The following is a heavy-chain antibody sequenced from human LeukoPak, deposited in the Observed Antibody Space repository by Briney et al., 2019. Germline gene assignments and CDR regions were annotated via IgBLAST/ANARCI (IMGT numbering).Heavy chain of an antibody. CDR1: GYTFTGYY. J-gene: IGHJ4*02. D-gene: IGHD2-2*01. V-gene: IGHV1-2*02. CDR2: INPNSVGT. CDR3: ARDSFVVVPAALNY. Sequence: GASVKVSCKASGYTFTGYYMHWVRQAPGQGLEWMGWINPNSVGTNYAQKFQGRVTMTRDTSTSTVYMELSSLRSEDTAVYYCARDSFVVVPAALNYWGQGTLVTVSS.